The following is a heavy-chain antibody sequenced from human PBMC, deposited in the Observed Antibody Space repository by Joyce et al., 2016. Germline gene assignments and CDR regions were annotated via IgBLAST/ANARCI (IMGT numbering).Heavy chain of an antibody. Sequence: EVQLVESGGGLVQTGGSQRLPSVASGFTFRSYWMGWFRQAPGKGLEWVATIKPDGSEKFYVDSVKCRFTISRDNAKDSLSLQMNSLRAEDTAVYYCARAFGDYWGQGVLVTVSS. CDR3: ARAFGDY. D-gene: IGHD3-10*01. J-gene: IGHJ4*02. CDR2: IKPDGSEK. CDR1: GFTFRSYW. V-gene: IGHV3-7*04.